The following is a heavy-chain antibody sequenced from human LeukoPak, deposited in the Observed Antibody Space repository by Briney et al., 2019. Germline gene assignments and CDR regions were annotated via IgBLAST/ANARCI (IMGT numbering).Heavy chain of an antibody. J-gene: IGHJ4*02. CDR2: ILSDGTNR. Sequence: AGGSLTLSCAASGFTFSHYDMHWVRQAPGKGLEWVAVILSDGTNRYYGYPEKRLFTISRDYFQHTVFQQMYRLRADDAVFFFWAKDAQREFDYRNSLDKWGQGTLVTVSS. CDR3: AKDAQREFDYRNSLDK. V-gene: IGHV3-33*03. D-gene: IGHD4-11*01. CDR1: GFTFSHYD.